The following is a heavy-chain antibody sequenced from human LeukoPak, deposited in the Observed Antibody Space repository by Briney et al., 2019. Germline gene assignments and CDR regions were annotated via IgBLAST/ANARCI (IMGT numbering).Heavy chain of an antibody. J-gene: IGHJ6*03. Sequence: GSLRLSCAASGFAFSSYGMSWVRQAPGKGLEWVSAISGSGGSTYYADSVKGRFTISRDNARNSLYLQMNSLRAEDTAVYYCARALLDYYMDVWGKGTTVTVSS. CDR1: GFAFSSYG. CDR2: ISGSGGST. V-gene: IGHV3-23*01. CDR3: ARALLDYYMDV.